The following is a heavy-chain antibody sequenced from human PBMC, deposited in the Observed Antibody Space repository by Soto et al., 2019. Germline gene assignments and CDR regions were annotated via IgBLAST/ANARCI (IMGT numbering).Heavy chain of an antibody. CDR3: ASGWTTTTPRPH. V-gene: IGHV3-74*01. CDR2: ISGDGRTA. D-gene: IGHD6-19*01. Sequence: GGSLRLSCAASGFTFREHWMHWVRQAPGKGLVWVSRISGDGRTANYADSVEGRFTISRDNAKNTLYLQMNTLRAEDTAVYYCASGWTTTTPRPHWGQGALVTV. CDR1: GFTFREHW. J-gene: IGHJ4*02.